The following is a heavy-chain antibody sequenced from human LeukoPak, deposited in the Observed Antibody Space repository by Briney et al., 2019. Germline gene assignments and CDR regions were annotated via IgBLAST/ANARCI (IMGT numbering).Heavy chain of an antibody. D-gene: IGHD3-16*02. CDR3: ARDSGDYVWGSYRYSLGY. CDR2: INPNSGGT. Sequence: GASVKVSCKASGYTFTGYYMHWVRQAPGQGLEWMGWINPNSGGTNYAQKFQGRVTMTRDTSNSTAYMELSRLRSDDTAVYYCARDSGDYVWGSYRYSLGYWGQGTLVTVSS. J-gene: IGHJ4*02. V-gene: IGHV1-2*02. CDR1: GYTFTGYY.